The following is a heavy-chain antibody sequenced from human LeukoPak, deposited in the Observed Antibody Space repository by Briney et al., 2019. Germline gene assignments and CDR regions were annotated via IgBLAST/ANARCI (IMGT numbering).Heavy chain of an antibody. D-gene: IGHD3-3*01. CDR3: ARDRNTRITIFGVVLDAFDI. Sequence: GGSLRLPCAASGFTFSSYAMSWVRQAPGKGLEWVSSISSSSSYIYYADSVEGRFTISRDNAKNSLYLQMNSLRAEDTAVYYCARDRNTRITIFGVVLDAFDIWGQGTMVTVSS. V-gene: IGHV3-21*01. CDR1: GFTFSSYA. J-gene: IGHJ3*02. CDR2: ISSSSSYI.